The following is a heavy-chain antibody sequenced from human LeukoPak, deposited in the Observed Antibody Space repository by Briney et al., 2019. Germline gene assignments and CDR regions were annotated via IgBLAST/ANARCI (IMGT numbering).Heavy chain of an antibody. V-gene: IGHV4-59*08. CDR2: ISYSGSP. Sequence: SETLSLTCTVSGASISSYYWSWIRQPPGKGLEWIGYISYSGSPNYNPSPKSRVTISADTSKNQFSLNLCSVTAADTAVYYCARVGHIVAAGTYDWWGQGTLVTVSS. CDR3: ARVGHIVAAGTYDW. J-gene: IGHJ4*02. CDR1: GASISSYY. D-gene: IGHD6-13*01.